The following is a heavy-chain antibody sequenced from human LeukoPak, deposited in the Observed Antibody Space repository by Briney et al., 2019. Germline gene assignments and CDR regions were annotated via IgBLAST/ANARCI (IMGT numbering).Heavy chain of an antibody. CDR1: GFSFSTYN. Sequence: GGSLRLSCAASGFSFSTYNMNWVRQAPGKGLEWVSYISSRSRTIHYADSVKGRFTISRDNAENSLYLQMNSLRTEDTAVYYCAKRSSTSSLDPWGQGTLVTVSS. CDR3: AKRSSTSSLDP. D-gene: IGHD2-2*01. J-gene: IGHJ5*02. CDR2: ISSRSRTI. V-gene: IGHV3-48*01.